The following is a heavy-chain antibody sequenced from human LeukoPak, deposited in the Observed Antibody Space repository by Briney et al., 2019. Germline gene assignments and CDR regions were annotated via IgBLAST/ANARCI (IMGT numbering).Heavy chain of an antibody. Sequence: ASVKVSCKASGYTFTSYAMHWVRQALGQSLEWMGWINAGNGNTKYSQKFQARVTITRDTSANTAYMELSSLGSEDTTIYYCARVISDCANFNCFKGYFDYWGQGTPVTVSS. CDR1: GYTFTSYA. CDR2: INAGNGNT. V-gene: IGHV1-3*01. D-gene: IGHD5/OR15-5a*01. CDR3: ARVISDCANFNCFKGYFDY. J-gene: IGHJ4*01.